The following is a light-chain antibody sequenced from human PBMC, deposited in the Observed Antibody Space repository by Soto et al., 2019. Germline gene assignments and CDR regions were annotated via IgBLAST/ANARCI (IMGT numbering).Light chain of an antibody. CDR2: DAS. Sequence: EIVLTQSPGTLSLSPGERATLSCRASQSVSSSYLAWYQQKPGQAPRLLIYDASRATGIPDRFSGSGSGTDFTLTINRLEPEDFAWYYCQHYGTSALFGPGTKVDI. V-gene: IGKV3-20*01. J-gene: IGKJ3*01. CDR1: QSVSSSY. CDR3: QHYGTSAL.